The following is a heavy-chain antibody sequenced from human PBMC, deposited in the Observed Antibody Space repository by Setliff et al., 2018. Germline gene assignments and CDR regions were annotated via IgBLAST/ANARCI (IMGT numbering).Heavy chain of an antibody. CDR2: ISTSGGST. CDR1: GFTFSSFA. D-gene: IGHD3-10*01. CDR3: AKWWRGSESDRFDP. J-gene: IGHJ5*02. V-gene: IGHV3-23*01. Sequence: GGSLRLSCAASGFTFSSFAMTWVRQTPGKGLEWVSGISTSGGSTNYADSVKGRFTISRDNSKNTLYLQMNSLRAEDTALYYCAKWWRGSESDRFDPWGQGTLVTVSS.